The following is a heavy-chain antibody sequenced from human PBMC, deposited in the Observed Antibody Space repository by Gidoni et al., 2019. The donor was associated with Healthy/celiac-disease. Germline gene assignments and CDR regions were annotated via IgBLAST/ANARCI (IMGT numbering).Heavy chain of an antibody. Sequence: EVQLVESGGVVVQPGGSLRPSCAASGFTFDEYAMHWVRQAPGKGLEWVSLISWDGGSTYYADSVKGRFTISRDNSKNSLYLQMNSLRAEDTALYYCAKAYCSGGSCHNDYWGQGTLVTVSS. CDR2: ISWDGGST. V-gene: IGHV3-43D*03. CDR3: AKAYCSGGSCHNDY. D-gene: IGHD2-15*01. J-gene: IGHJ4*02. CDR1: GFTFDEYA.